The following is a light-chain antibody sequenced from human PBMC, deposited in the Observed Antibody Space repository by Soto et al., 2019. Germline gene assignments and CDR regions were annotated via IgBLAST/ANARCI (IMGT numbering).Light chain of an antibody. CDR3: QQSYSTPPA. Sequence: DIQMTQSPSSLSASVGDRVTITCRASQSISTYLNWYQQKPGKAPTLLIYAASSLQSGVPSRFSGSGSGTDFTLTISSLQPEDFASYYCQQSYSTPPAFGQVTKVEIK. J-gene: IGKJ1*01. CDR2: AAS. CDR1: QSISTY. V-gene: IGKV1-39*01.